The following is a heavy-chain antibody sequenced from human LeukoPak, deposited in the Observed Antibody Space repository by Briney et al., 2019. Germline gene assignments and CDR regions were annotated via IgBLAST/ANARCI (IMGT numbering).Heavy chain of an antibody. V-gene: IGHV3-30-3*01. J-gene: IGHJ3*02. CDR3: WVRYSPDAFDI. D-gene: IGHD3-9*01. Sequence: PGGSLRLSCAASGFTFSSYAMHWVRQAPGKGLEWVAVISYDGSNKYYADSVKGRFTISRDNSKNTLYLQMNSLRAEDTAVYYCWVRYSPDAFDIWGQGTMVTVSS. CDR2: ISYDGSNK. CDR1: GFTFSSYA.